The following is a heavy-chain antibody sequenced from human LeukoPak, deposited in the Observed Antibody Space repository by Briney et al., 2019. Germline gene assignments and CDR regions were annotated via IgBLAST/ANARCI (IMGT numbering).Heavy chain of an antibody. CDR2: IRSKAYGGTT. D-gene: IGHD5-24*01. CDR1: GFTFGDYA. Sequence: GVLRLSCTASGFTFGDYAMSWFRQAPGKGLEWVGFIRSKAYGGTTEYAASVKGRFTISRDDSKSIAYLQMNSLKTEDKAVYYCTIGRDGYNFEDYWGQGTLVTVSS. J-gene: IGHJ4*02. CDR3: TIGRDGYNFEDY. V-gene: IGHV3-49*03.